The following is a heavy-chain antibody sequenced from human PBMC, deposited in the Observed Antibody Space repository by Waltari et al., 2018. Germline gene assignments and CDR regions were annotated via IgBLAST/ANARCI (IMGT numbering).Heavy chain of an antibody. CDR2: ISYNERNR. CDR3: ARDYCDRTNCHGMDV. Sequence: QVQLVESGGGVVQPGRSLRLSCAASEFTFSSSAMHWVRQAPGKGLEWVAVISYNERNRYYVDSVKGRFTISRDNSNKMLYLQMNSLRVEDTAVYYCARDYCDRTNCHGMDVWGQGTTVTVSS. J-gene: IGHJ6*02. V-gene: IGHV3-30*04. D-gene: IGHD3-22*01. CDR1: EFTFSSSA.